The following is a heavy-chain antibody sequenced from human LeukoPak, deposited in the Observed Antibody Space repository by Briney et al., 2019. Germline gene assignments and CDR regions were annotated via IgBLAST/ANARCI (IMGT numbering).Heavy chain of an antibody. J-gene: IGHJ4*02. CDR3: PSYPLPDSSGGSCYN. D-gene: IGHD2-15*01. CDR1: GSSFTSFS. Sequence: GESLNTSCQGSGSSFTSFSISWVRQMPGRGRGWTGRIDPSESSTNYRPPFQGYATTSAEKSISTAYLQWSGLKASDTANYYCPSYPLPDSSGGSCYNRGQGTLVTV. CDR2: IDPSESST. V-gene: IGHV5-10-1*01.